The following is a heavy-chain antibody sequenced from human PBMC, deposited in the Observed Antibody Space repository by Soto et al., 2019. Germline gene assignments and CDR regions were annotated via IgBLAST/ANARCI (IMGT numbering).Heavy chain of an antibody. CDR1: GGSISSYY. Sequence: SETLSLTCTVSGGSISSYYWSWIRQPPGKGLEWIGYIYYSGSTNYNPSLKSRVTISVDTSKNQFSLKLSSVTAADTAVYYCARRRGISSSSPDNYYYYYMDVWGKGTTVTVSS. V-gene: IGHV4-59*08. D-gene: IGHD6-6*01. CDR2: IYYSGST. CDR3: ARRRGISSSSPDNYYYYYMDV. J-gene: IGHJ6*03.